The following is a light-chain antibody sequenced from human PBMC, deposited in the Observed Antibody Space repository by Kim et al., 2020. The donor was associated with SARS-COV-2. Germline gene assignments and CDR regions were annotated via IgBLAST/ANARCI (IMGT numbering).Light chain of an antibody. CDR1: SSDVGGYNY. Sequence: QSALTQPPSASGSPGQSVTISCTGTSSDVGGYNYVSWYQQHPGKAPKLMIYEVSKRPSGVPDRFSGSKSGNTASLAVSGVQAEDEADYYCLSYAGRNNVVFGGGTQLTVL. V-gene: IGLV2-8*01. CDR3: LSYAGRNNVV. J-gene: IGLJ2*01. CDR2: EVS.